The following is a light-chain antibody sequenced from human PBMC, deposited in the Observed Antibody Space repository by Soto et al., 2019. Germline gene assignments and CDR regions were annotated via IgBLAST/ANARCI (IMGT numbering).Light chain of an antibody. Sequence: QSVLTQPPSVSGAPGQRVTISCTGSHSNIGAGYDVHWYQQLPGAAPKLLIYANNNRPSGVPDRFSGSKSGTSASLAIAGLQAEDEADYYCQSFDSSLSGAVFGGGTKRPS. CDR2: ANN. CDR1: HSNIGAGYD. V-gene: IGLV1-40*01. CDR3: QSFDSSLSGAV. J-gene: IGLJ3*02.